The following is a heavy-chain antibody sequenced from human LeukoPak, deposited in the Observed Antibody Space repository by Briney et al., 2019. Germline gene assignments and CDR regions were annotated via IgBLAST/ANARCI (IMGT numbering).Heavy chain of an antibody. CDR1: GYSFTTYW. J-gene: IGHJ4*02. D-gene: IGHD5-12*01. Sequence: GESLQISCQGFGYSFTTYWIGWLRQMPGRGLEWMGIIYPGDSDTRYSPSFQGQVSISADKSISTAYLQWSSLRAEDTAVYYCARGSGATINYWGQGTLVTVSS. CDR3: ARGSGATINY. V-gene: IGHV5-51*01. CDR2: IYPGDSDT.